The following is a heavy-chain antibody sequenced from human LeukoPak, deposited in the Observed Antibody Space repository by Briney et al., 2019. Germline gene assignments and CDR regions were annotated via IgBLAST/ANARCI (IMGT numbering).Heavy chain of an antibody. CDR1: GVSISGSSHY. Sequence: SETLSLTCTVSGVSISGSSHYWGWIRQPPGKGLGWIGSIYYSGSTNYNPSLKSRVTISVDTSKNQFSLKLSSVTAADTAVYYCARRNYPYYYDFWGPGILVTVSS. D-gene: IGHD1-7*01. V-gene: IGHV4-39*01. CDR3: ARRNYPYYYDF. CDR2: IYYSGST. J-gene: IGHJ4*02.